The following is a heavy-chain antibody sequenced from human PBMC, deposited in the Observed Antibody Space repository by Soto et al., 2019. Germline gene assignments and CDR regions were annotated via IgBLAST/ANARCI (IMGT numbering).Heavy chain of an antibody. D-gene: IGHD5-18*01. CDR3: ARITPRGYSYGYYYYYGMDV. J-gene: IGHJ6*02. V-gene: IGHV1-2*04. CDR1: GYTFTGYY. CDR2: INPNSGGT. Sequence: GASVKVSCKASGYTFTGYYMHWVRQAPGQGLEWMGWINPNSGGTNYAQKFQGWLTISKDTSKNQVVLTMTNMDPVDTATYYCARITPRGYSYGYYYYYGMDVWGQGTTVTVSS.